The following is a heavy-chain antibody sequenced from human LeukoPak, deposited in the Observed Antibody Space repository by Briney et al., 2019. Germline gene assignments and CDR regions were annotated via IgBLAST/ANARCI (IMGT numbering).Heavy chain of an antibody. J-gene: IGHJ4*02. CDR1: GYTLTSYA. CDR3: ARGRYYDSSGRELDY. Sequence: ASVKVSCKASGYTLTSYAMHWVRQAPGQRLEWMGWINAGNGNTKYPQEFQGRVTITRDTSASTAYMELSSLRSEDMAVYYCARGRYYDSSGRELDYWGQGTLVTVSS. CDR2: INAGNGNT. D-gene: IGHD3-22*01. V-gene: IGHV1-3*03.